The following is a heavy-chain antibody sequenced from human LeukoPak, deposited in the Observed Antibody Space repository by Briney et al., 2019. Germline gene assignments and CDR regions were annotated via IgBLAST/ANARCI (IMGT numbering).Heavy chain of an antibody. CDR3: ARDPVYYGSGSYSRFDP. J-gene: IGHJ5*02. CDR2: ISYDGSNK. Sequence: GRSLRLSCAASGFTFSSYAMHWVCQAPGKGLEWVAVISYDGSNKYYADSVKGRFTISRDNSKNTLYLQMNSLRAEDTAVYYCARDPVYYGSGSYSRFDPWGQGTLVTVSS. CDR1: GFTFSSYA. D-gene: IGHD3-10*01. V-gene: IGHV3-30*04.